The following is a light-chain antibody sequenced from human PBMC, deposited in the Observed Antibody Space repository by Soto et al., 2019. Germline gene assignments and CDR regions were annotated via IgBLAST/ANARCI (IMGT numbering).Light chain of an antibody. Sequence: VLTQPPSVSGAPGQRVTISCTGSSSNIGAGYDVQWYQQLPGTTPKLLIYGNTNRPSGVPDRFSGSKSGTSASLAITGLQAEDEANYYCQSYDSSLSGYVFGTGTKVTVL. CDR1: SSNIGAGYD. CDR2: GNT. CDR3: QSYDSSLSGYV. J-gene: IGLJ1*01. V-gene: IGLV1-40*01.